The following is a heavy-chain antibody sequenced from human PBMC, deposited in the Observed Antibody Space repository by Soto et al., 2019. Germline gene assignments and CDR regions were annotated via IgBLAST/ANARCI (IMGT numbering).Heavy chain of an antibody. CDR1: GASINNNDYY. Sequence: SETLSLTCTVSGASINNNDYYWSCICQTPGKGLEWIGYVYYSGTTDYIPSLKSRLSMSIDKSQNQFTLKLNSVTAADTATYYCARMSYFYDKWYFDLWGRGTLVTVSS. D-gene: IGHD3-22*01. V-gene: IGHV4-30-4*01. CDR2: VYYSGTT. CDR3: ARMSYFYDKWYFDL. J-gene: IGHJ2*01.